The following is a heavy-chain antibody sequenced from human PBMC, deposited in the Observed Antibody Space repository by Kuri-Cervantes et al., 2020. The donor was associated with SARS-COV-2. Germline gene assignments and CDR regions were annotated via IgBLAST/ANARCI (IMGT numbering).Heavy chain of an antibody. Sequence: GESLKISCAASGFTFSSYSMNWVRQVPGKGLEWVAFIRYDGSNKYYADSVKGRFTISRDNSKNSLYLEMNSLRPEDTAVYYCAKVETASLDYWGQGTLVTVSS. CDR2: IRYDGSNK. CDR1: GFTFSSYS. V-gene: IGHV3-30*02. CDR3: AKVETASLDY. J-gene: IGHJ4*02. D-gene: IGHD3-3*01.